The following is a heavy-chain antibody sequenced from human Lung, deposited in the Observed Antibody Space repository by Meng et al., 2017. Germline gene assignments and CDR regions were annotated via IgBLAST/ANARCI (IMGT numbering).Heavy chain of an antibody. V-gene: IGHV3-21*03. CDR2: ISSGSSYI. D-gene: IGHD4-23*01. CDR1: GFTFSDYS. CDR3: ARDYGGNSGGY. Sequence: EVQPVASGGGLVKPGGFLTLSCAAFGFTFSDYSMNWVRQAPGKGLEWVSSISSGSSYIYYADSVKGRFTISRDNAKNSLYLHMNSLRVEDTGLYYCARDYGGNSGGYWGQGTLVTVSS. J-gene: IGHJ4*02.